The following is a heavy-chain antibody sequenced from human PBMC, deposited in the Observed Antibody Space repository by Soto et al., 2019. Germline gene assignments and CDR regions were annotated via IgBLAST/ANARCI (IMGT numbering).Heavy chain of an antibody. D-gene: IGHD1-26*01. CDR1: GGSLKNYF. V-gene: IGHV4-59*01. CDR2: IYYIGTT. CDR3: ARVGAARNWFDP. Sequence: QVRLQESGPGLVKPSETLSLTCSVSGGSLKNYFWSWIRQFPGGGLAWIGYIYYIGTTYYNPSLQSRVAMSVDTSKNQFSLNVHSVTAADTAIYYCARVGAARNWFDPWGQGTLVTVSP. J-gene: IGHJ5*02.